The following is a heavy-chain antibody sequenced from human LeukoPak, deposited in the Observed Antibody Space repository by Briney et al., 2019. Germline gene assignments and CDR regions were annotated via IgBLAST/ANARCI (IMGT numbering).Heavy chain of an antibody. CDR1: GGSISSYY. Sequence: SETLSLTCTVSGGSISSYYWSWIRQPAGKGLEWIGRIYTSGSTNYNPSLKSRVTMSVDMSKNQFSLKLSSVTAADTAVYYCAHYYSSGWFDYWGQGTLVTVSS. D-gene: IGHD6-19*01. CDR2: IYTSGST. CDR3: AHYYSSGWFDY. J-gene: IGHJ4*02. V-gene: IGHV4-4*07.